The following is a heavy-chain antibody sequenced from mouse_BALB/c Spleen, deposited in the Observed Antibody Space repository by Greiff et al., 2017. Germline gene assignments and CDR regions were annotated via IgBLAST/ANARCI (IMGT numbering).Heavy chain of an antibody. D-gene: IGHD1-1*01. Sequence: DVQLVESGGGLVKPGGSLKLSCAASGFTFSSYTMSWVRQTPEKRLEWVATISSGGGNTYYPDSVKGRFTISRDNAKNNLYLQMSSLRSEDTALYYCASQLLRSFAYWGQGTLVTVSA. J-gene: IGHJ3*01. CDR1: GFTFSSYT. CDR2: ISSGGGNT. CDR3: ASQLLRSFAY. V-gene: IGHV5-9*03.